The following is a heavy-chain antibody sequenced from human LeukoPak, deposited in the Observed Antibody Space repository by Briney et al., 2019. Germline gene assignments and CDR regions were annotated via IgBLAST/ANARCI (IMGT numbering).Heavy chain of an antibody. J-gene: IGHJ6*02. CDR3: ARGGHDYYGFDV. Sequence: PGGSLRLSCEASGFTFSTYSMNWVRQAPGKGLEWVSYISSGSSTIYYADSAKGRFTISRDNAQNSLFLQMNSLRDEDTAVYYCARGGHDYYGFDVWGQGTTVTVSS. CDR1: GFTFSTYS. V-gene: IGHV3-48*02. CDR2: ISSGSSTI.